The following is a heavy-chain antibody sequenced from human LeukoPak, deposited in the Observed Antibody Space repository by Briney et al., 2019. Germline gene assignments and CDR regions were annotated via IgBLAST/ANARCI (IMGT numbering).Heavy chain of an antibody. V-gene: IGHV3-11*04. CDR1: GFTFSDYH. Sequence: PGGSLRLXCAASGFTFSDYHMSWVRQAPGKGLEWVSYISSSGNTMYYVDSVKGRFTISRDNAKNSLYLQMNSLRAEDTAVYYCGRNDAGDYWGQGTLVTVSS. D-gene: IGHD1-1*01. J-gene: IGHJ4*02. CDR3: GRNDAGDY. CDR2: ISSSGNTM.